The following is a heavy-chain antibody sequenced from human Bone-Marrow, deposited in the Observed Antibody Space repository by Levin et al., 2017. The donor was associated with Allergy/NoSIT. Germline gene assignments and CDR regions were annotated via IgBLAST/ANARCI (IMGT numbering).Heavy chain of an antibody. CDR1: GYLISTGYF. CDR2: VYHGGST. Sequence: SETLSLTCNLSGYLISTGYFWAWIRQSPGKGLEWIGNVYHGGSTIYNPSLKSRLTISVDTSKNQFSLRLTSVTVADTGVYYCARDRYSAWGNFDFWGRGALVTVSS. D-gene: IGHD3-9*01. CDR3: ARDRYSAWGNFDF. V-gene: IGHV4-38-2*02. J-gene: IGHJ4*01.